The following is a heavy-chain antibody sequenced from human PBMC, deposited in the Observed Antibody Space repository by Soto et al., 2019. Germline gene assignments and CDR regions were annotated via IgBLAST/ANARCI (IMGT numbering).Heavy chain of an antibody. CDR1: GFTFRSFT. D-gene: IGHD3-3*01. Sequence: PGGSLRLSCAASGFTFRSFTMNWVRQAPGKGLEWVSVIYSGGSTYYADSVKGRFTISRDNSKNTLYLQMNSLRAEDTAVYYCARVRGYYTLYYYYGMDVWGQGTTVTVSS. CDR2: IYSGGST. CDR3: ARVRGYYTLYYYYGMDV. V-gene: IGHV3-53*01. J-gene: IGHJ6*02.